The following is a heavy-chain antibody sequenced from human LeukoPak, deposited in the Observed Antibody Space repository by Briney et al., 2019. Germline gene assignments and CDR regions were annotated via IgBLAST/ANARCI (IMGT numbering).Heavy chain of an antibody. CDR2: INSDGSST. D-gene: IGHD3-3*01. CDR3: AKDTAAVLRFFDY. Sequence: PGGSLRLSCAASGFTFSSYWMHWVRQAPGKGLVWVSRINSDGSSTSYADSVKGRFTISRDNAKNTLYLQMNSLRAEDAAVYYCAKDTAAVLRFFDYWGQGTLVTVSS. J-gene: IGHJ4*02. CDR1: GFTFSSYW. V-gene: IGHV3-74*01.